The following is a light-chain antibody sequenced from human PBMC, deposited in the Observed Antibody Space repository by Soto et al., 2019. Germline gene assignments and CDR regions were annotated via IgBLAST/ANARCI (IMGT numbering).Light chain of an antibody. J-gene: IGLJ1*01. CDR2: EVY. Sequence: QSVLTQPPSASGYPGQSVTISCTGTSSDVGGYNYVSWYQHHPGKAPKLIIYEVYKRPSGVPDRFSGSKSGNTAALTVSGLQAEDEADYYCSSYVGTNSYVFGTGTKVTVL. V-gene: IGLV2-8*01. CDR1: SSDVGGYNY. CDR3: SSYVGTNSYV.